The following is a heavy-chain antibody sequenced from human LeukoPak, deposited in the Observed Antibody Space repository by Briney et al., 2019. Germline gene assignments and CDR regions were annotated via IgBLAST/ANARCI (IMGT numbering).Heavy chain of an antibody. CDR3: ARDGGRQQLVPYYYYGMDV. CDR2: ISYDGSDK. Sequence: GGSLRLSCAAFGFTFSSYAMHWVRQAPGKGLEWVAVISYDGSDKYYADSVKGRFTISRDNSKNTLYLQMNSLRAEDTAVYYCARDGGRQQLVPYYYYGMDVWGQGTTVTVSS. V-gene: IGHV3-30*04. CDR1: GFTFSSYA. J-gene: IGHJ6*02. D-gene: IGHD6-13*01.